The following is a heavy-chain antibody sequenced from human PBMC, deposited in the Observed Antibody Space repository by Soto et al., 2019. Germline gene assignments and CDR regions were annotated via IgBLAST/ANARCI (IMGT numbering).Heavy chain of an antibody. D-gene: IGHD3-10*01. CDR3: ATRWPIRGVIKWYFDL. CDR1: GFTFSSYG. J-gene: IGHJ2*01. Sequence: GGSLRLSCAASGFTFSSYGMRWVRQAPGKGLEWVAVISYDGSNKYYADSVKGRFTISRDNSKNTLYLQMNSLRAEDTAVYYCATRWPIRGVIKWYFDLWGRGTLVTVSS. CDR2: ISYDGSNK. V-gene: IGHV3-30*03.